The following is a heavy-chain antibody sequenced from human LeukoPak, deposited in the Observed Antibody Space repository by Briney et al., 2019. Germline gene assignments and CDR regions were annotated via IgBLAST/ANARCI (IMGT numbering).Heavy chain of an antibody. CDR2: IYPGDSDT. J-gene: IGHJ4*02. CDR1: GYSFTSYW. V-gene: IGHV5-51*01. CDR3: AIPETGPTYYVILTGPTDY. D-gene: IGHD3-9*01. Sequence: GESLKISCKGSGYSFTSYWIGLVRQVPGEGLELVVIIYPGDSDTRYSPSIQAPVTTSADNSIRTAYLQWSSLKASDTAMYYCAIPETGPTYYVILTGPTDYWSQGTLATVSS.